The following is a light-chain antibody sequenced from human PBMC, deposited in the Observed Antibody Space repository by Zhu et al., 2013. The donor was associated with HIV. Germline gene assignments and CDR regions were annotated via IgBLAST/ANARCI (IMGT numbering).Light chain of an antibody. Sequence: DIQMTQSPSSLSASVGDRITITCRASQDINTYLNWYQQRPGKAPKILVSAASRLQGGVPSRFSGSGSGTDFTLTISSVQPDDFATYYCQQSYSTPXTFGGGSKVEIE. CDR2: AAS. CDR1: QDINTY. J-gene: IGKJ4*02. V-gene: IGKV1-39*01. CDR3: QQSYSTPXT.